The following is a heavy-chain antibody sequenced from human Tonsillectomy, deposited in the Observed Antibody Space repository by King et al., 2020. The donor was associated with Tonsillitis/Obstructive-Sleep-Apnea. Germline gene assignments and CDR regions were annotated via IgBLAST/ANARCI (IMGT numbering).Heavy chain of an antibody. CDR1: GFSLSTGGVG. CDR3: ARGSYDSDAFDV. J-gene: IGHJ3*01. D-gene: IGHD3-10*01. V-gene: IGHV2-5*02. CDR2: IYWDDDK. Sequence: TLKESGPTLVKPTQTLTLTCTFSGFSLSTGGVGVGWIRQPPGKALEWLALIYWDDDKSYSPSLKSRLTITKDTSKNQVVLTMTNMEPVDTATYYCARGSYDSDAFDVWGQGTMVTVSS.